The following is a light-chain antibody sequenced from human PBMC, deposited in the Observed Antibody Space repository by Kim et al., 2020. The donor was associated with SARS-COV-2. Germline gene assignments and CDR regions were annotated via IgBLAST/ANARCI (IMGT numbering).Light chain of an antibody. CDR1: QSVGRS. V-gene: IGKV3-15*01. Sequence: PGESATLPCRASQSVGRSLAWYQQNPGQAPRLVIYGASTRATGVPARFSGSGYGTEFTLTISSLQSEDFAVYYCQQYNNWPPLTFGPGTKVDIK. J-gene: IGKJ3*01. CDR3: QQYNNWPPLT. CDR2: GAS.